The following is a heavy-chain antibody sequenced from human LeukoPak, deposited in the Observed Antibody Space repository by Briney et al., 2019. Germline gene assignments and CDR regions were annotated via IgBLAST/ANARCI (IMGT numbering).Heavy chain of an antibody. D-gene: IGHD2-2*01. V-gene: IGHV1-46*01. CDR3: AREGDIVVVPVYYYYYMDV. CDR1: GGTFSSYA. Sequence: ASVKVSCKASGGTFSSYAISWVRQAPGQGLEWMGIINPSGGSTSYAQKFQGRVTMTRDTSTSTVYMELSSLRSEDTAVYYCAREGDIVVVPVYYYYYMDVWGKGTTVTVSS. CDR2: INPSGGST. J-gene: IGHJ6*03.